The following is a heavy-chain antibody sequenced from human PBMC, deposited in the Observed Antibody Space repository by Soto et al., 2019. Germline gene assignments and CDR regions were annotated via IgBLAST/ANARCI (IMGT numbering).Heavy chain of an antibody. D-gene: IGHD5-18*01. J-gene: IGHJ4*02. Sequence: PGGSLRLSCAASGFTFSSYAMHWVRQAPGKGLEWVAVISYDGSNKYYADSVKGRFTISRDNSKNTLYLQMNSLRAEDTAVYYCARDPLWSYFDYWGQGTLVTVSS. CDR3: ARDPLWSYFDY. CDR1: GFTFSSYA. CDR2: ISYDGSNK. V-gene: IGHV3-30-3*01.